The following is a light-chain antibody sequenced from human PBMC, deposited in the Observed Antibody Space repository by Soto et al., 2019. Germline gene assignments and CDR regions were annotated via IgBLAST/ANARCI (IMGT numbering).Light chain of an antibody. CDR2: GAS. V-gene: IGKV3D-15*02. J-gene: IGKJ1*01. CDR1: QSVSSD. CDR3: QQYGSSPKT. Sequence: EIVMTQSPATLSVSPGARATLSCRASQSVSSDLAWYHQKPGQAPRLLIYGASTRATGIPARFSGSGSGTEFTLTINSLQSEDFAVYYCQQYGSSPKTFGQGTKVDIK.